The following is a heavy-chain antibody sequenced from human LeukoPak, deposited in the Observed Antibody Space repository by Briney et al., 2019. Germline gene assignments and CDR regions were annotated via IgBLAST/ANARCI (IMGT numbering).Heavy chain of an antibody. CDR1: GFTVSSNY. V-gene: IGHV3-53*01. Sequence: GGSLRLSCAASGFTVSSNYMSWLRQAPGKGLEWVSVIYSSGSTYYADSVKGRFTISRDNSKNTLHLQMNTLRAEDTAVYYCASRIATAGSVDYWGQGTLVTVSS. CDR2: IYSSGST. D-gene: IGHD6-13*01. J-gene: IGHJ4*02. CDR3: ASRIATAGSVDY.